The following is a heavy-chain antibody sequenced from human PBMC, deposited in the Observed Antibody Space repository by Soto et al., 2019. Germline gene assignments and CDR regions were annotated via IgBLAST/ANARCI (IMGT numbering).Heavy chain of an antibody. Sequence: GGSLRLSCAASGFTFSSYSMNWVRQAPGKGLEWVSYISSSSSTIYYADSVKGQLTISRDNAKNSLYLQMNSLRDEDTAVYYWARVGGGVKRPGGWWAGGMDVWGQGTTVTVSS. D-gene: IGHD2-15*01. CDR2: ISSSSSTI. CDR1: GFTFSSYS. V-gene: IGHV3-48*02. J-gene: IGHJ6*02. CDR3: ARVGGGVKRPGGWWAGGMDV.